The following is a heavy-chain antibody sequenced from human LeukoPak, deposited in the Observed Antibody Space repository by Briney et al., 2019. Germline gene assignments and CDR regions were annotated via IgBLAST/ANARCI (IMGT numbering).Heavy chain of an antibody. V-gene: IGHV3-23*01. Sequence: QPGGSLRLSCAASGFTFSDYWMSWVRQAPGKGLEWVSAISGSGGSTYYADSVKGRFTISRDNSKNTLYLQMNSLRAEDTAVYYCAKVPVNYYDSSGSGYFDYWGQGTLVTVSS. D-gene: IGHD3-22*01. CDR2: ISGSGGST. J-gene: IGHJ4*02. CDR3: AKVPVNYYDSSGSGYFDY. CDR1: GFTFSDYW.